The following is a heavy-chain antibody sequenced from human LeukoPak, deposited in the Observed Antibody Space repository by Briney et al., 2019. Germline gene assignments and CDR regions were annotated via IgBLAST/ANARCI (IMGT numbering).Heavy chain of an antibody. Sequence: PGGSLRLSCAASGFTFSSYWMSWVRQAPGKGLEWVANIKQDGSEKYYVDSVKGRFTISRDNAKNSLYLQMNSLRAEDTAVYYCAKTVPAAIDYYYYYMDVWGKGTTVTVSS. CDR2: IKQDGSEK. D-gene: IGHD2-2*02. J-gene: IGHJ6*03. CDR1: GFTFSSYW. V-gene: IGHV3-7*01. CDR3: AKTVPAAIDYYYYYMDV.